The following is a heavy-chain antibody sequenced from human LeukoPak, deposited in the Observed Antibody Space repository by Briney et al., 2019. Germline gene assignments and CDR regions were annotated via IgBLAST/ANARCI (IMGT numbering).Heavy chain of an antibody. J-gene: IGHJ1*01. V-gene: IGHV1-2*02. CDR2: INPNMGGT. CDR3: ATSLDAYYDSSEDAY. CDR1: GYTFTGYY. D-gene: IGHD3-22*01. Sequence: GASVKVSCKASGYTFTGYYIDCVRQAPGQVLEWMVWINPNMGGTNYAQKFQGRVTMTRDTSSSTAYMEPSRLRPDDPAVHHCATSLDAYYDSSEDAYWGQGTLVAVSS.